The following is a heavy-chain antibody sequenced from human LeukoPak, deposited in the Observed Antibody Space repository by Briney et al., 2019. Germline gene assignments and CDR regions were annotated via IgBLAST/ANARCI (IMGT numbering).Heavy chain of an antibody. CDR3: AREGTAGTNLNWFDP. J-gene: IGHJ5*02. CDR1: GGSISNYY. CDR2: IYYSGST. V-gene: IGHV4-59*01. D-gene: IGHD1-1*01. Sequence: SETLSLTCTVSGGSISNYYWSWVRQPPGKGLEWIGYIYYSGSTTYNPSLKSRVTISVDTSKNQFSLKLSSVTAADTAVYYCAREGTAGTNLNWFDPRGQGTLVTVSS.